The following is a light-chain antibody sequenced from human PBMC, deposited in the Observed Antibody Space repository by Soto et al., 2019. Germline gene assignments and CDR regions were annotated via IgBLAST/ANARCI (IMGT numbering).Light chain of an antibody. CDR3: QQYNSYSYT. Sequence: DIQMTQSPSTLSASVGDRVTITCRASQSISSWLAWYQQKPGKAPKLLIYDASSLESGAPSRFSGSGSGTEFTLTISSLQPDDFATYYCQQYNSYSYTFGQGTK. V-gene: IGKV1-5*01. CDR1: QSISSW. J-gene: IGKJ2*01. CDR2: DAS.